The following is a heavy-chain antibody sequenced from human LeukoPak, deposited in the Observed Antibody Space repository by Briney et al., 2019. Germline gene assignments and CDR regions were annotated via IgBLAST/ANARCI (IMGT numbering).Heavy chain of an antibody. CDR2: ISSSSDTI. CDR3: ASGMRVGPNI. D-gene: IGHD1-26*01. Sequence: LGGSLRLSCAASGFTFGPYTMNWVRQAPGKGLEWVSYISSSSDTIYYADSVKGRFTISRDNAKNSLYLQMNCLRVEDTAVYYCASGMRVGPNIWGQGTLVTVSS. V-gene: IGHV3-48*04. CDR1: GFTFGPYT. J-gene: IGHJ4*02.